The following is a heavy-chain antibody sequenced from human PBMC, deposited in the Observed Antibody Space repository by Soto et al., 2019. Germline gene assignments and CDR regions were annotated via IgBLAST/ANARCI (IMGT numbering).Heavy chain of an antibody. CDR3: ARGFGNYDFWSGYYRSYFGY. V-gene: IGHV4-34*01. D-gene: IGHD3-3*01. CDR1: GGSFSGYY. CDR2: INHSGST. Sequence: PSETLSLTCAVYGGSFSGYYWSWIRQPPGKGLEWIGEINHSGSTNYNPSLKSRVTISVDTSKNQFSLKLSSVTAADTAVYYCARGFGNYDFWSGYYRSYFGYWGQGTLVTVSS. J-gene: IGHJ4*03.